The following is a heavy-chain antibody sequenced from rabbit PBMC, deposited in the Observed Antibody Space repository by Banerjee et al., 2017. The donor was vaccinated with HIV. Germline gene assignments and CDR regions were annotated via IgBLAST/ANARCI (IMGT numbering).Heavy chain of an antibody. J-gene: IGHJ3*01. CDR2: IDGGSSGNT. CDR3: ARDLAGVIGWNFGL. D-gene: IGHD4-1*01. V-gene: IGHV1S45*01. Sequence: QEQLEESGGDLVKPEGSLTLTCTASGFSFSSSYWIWWVRQAPGKGLEWIACIDGGSSGNTDYATWAKGRFTISKTSSTTVTLQVTSLTAADTATYFCARDLAGVIGWNFGLWGQGTLVTVS. CDR1: GFSFSSSYW.